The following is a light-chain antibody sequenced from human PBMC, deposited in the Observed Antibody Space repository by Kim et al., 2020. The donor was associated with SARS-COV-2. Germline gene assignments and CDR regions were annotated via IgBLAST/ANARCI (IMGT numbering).Light chain of an antibody. V-gene: IGKV3-15*01. CDR3: QQYNNWPLT. CDR1: LSVSSS. Sequence: VSPGETATLSCRASLSVSSSLAWYQQKPGQAPRLLIYGASTRATGIPGRFSGSVSGTEFTLTISSLQSEDFAVYYCQQYNNWPLTFGGGTKVYIK. J-gene: IGKJ4*01. CDR2: GAS.